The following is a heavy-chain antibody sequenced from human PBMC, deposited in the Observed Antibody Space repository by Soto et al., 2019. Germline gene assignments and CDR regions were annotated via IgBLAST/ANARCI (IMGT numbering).Heavy chain of an antibody. CDR3: AGVVTANEAFDL. Sequence: VQLVESGGGVVQPGRSLRLSCAASGFTFSSYGMHWVRQAPGKVLEWVAVIWYDGSNKYYADSVKGRFTISRDNSKNTLKLQVNSLRAEDTAVYYCAGVVTANEAFDLWGQGTMVTVSS. J-gene: IGHJ3*01. D-gene: IGHD2-21*02. CDR1: GFTFSSYG. V-gene: IGHV3-33*01. CDR2: IWYDGSNK.